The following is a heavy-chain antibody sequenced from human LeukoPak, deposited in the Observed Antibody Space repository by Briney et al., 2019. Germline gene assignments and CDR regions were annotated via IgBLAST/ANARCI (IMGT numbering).Heavy chain of an antibody. J-gene: IGHJ5*02. CDR3: ARRIAAVGGFDP. D-gene: IGHD6-13*01. Sequence: GGSLRLSCAASGFTFSSYSMNWVRQAPGKGLGWVSSISSSSSYIYYADSVKGRFTISRDNAKNSLYLQMNSLRAEDTAVYYCARRIAAVGGFDPWGQGTLVTVSS. CDR2: ISSSSSYI. V-gene: IGHV3-21*01. CDR1: GFTFSSYS.